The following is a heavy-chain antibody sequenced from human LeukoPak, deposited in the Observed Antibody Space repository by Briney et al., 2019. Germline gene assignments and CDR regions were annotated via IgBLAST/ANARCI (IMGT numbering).Heavy chain of an antibody. V-gene: IGHV1-2*06. CDR3: ARVRYYCSSTSCYPI. CDR2: INPNSGGT. D-gene: IGHD2-2*01. CDR1: GYTFTGYY. Sequence: GASVKVSCKASGYTFTGYYMHWVRQAPGQGLEWMGRINPNSGGTNYAQKFQGRVTMTRDTYISTAYMEPSRLRSDDTAVYYCARVRYYCSSTSCYPIWGQGTLVTVSS. J-gene: IGHJ4*02.